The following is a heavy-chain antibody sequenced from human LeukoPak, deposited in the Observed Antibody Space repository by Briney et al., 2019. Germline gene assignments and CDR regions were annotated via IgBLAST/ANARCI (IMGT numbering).Heavy chain of an antibody. CDR1: GYTFTDHY. CDR2: INPGRGDT. D-gene: IGHD7-27*01. Sequence: ASVKVSCQALGYTFTDHYFHWLRQAPGQGCEWRGWINPGRGDTNIAHKFQGRASLTRDMSISTAYMQLSSLTSGDASVYYCARDHNWGPDYWGQGTLVSVSS. J-gene: IGHJ4*02. V-gene: IGHV1-2*07. CDR3: ARDHNWGPDY.